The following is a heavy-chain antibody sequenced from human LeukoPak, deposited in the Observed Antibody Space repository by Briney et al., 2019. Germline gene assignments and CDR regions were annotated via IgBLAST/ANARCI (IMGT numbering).Heavy chain of an antibody. J-gene: IGHJ4*02. Sequence: GGSLRLSCAASGFTFSSYSMNWVRQAPGKGLEGVSYISSSSSTIYYADSVKGRFTISRDNAKNSLYLQMNSLRAEDTAVYYCARVGAYCTSTSCLDYWGQGTLVTVSS. CDR1: GFTFSSYS. V-gene: IGHV3-48*01. D-gene: IGHD2-2*01. CDR3: ARVGAYCTSTSCLDY. CDR2: ISSSSSTI.